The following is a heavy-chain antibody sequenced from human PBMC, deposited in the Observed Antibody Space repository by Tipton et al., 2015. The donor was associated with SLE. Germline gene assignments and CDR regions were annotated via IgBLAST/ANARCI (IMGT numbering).Heavy chain of an antibody. V-gene: IGHV1-18*01. CDR3: ARRLSSGWYGDYYYMDA. Sequence: QSGPEVKKPGASVKVSCKASGYIFTSYGISWVRQAPGQGLEWMGWISVYNGDTRYPQKLQGRVTMTTDPSTNTAYMELRSLRSDDTAVYYCARRLSSGWYGDYYYMDAWGKGTTVTVSS. CDR1: GYIFTSYG. CDR2: ISVYNGDT. J-gene: IGHJ6*03. D-gene: IGHD6-19*01.